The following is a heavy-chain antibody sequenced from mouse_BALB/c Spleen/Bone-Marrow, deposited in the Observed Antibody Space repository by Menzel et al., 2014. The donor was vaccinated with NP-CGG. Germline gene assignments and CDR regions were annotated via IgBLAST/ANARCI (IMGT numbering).Heavy chain of an antibody. CDR3: ARQIYFPYFDY. J-gene: IGHJ2*01. CDR2: ISNGGGST. CDR1: GFTFSSYT. D-gene: IGHD2-1*01. V-gene: IGHV5-12-2*01. Sequence: EVKLMESGGGLVQPGGSLKLSCAASGFTFSSYTMSWVRQTPEKRLEWVAYISNGGGSTYYPDTAKGRFTISRDNAKNTLYLQMSSLKSEDTAMYYCARQIYFPYFDYWGQGTTLTVSS.